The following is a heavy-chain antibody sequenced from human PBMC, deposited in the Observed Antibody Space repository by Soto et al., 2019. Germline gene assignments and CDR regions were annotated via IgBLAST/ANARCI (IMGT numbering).Heavy chain of an antibody. D-gene: IGHD3-22*01. CDR2: ISGSGDRT. V-gene: IGHV3-23*01. Sequence: EVQLLESGGGLVQPGGSLRLSCAASGITISNYPMSWVRQAPGKGLDWVSGISGSGDRTYYADSAKGRFTISKDFSRNAQSLQLESMGVEDTAVYFCVKDDGGYPSAAPHWGQGTLVTVSS. CDR1: GITISNYP. J-gene: IGHJ4*02. CDR3: VKDDGGYPSAAPH.